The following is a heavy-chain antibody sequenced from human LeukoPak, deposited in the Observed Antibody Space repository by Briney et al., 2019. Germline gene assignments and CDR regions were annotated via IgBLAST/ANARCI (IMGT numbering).Heavy chain of an antibody. D-gene: IGHD3/OR15-3a*01. V-gene: IGHV3-33*01. CDR3: ARGPPGDFWTYDYYYYGMDV. CDR1: GFPFSNYA. CDR2: IWYDGSDK. Sequence: GGSLRLSCAASGFPFSNYAVHWVRQDPGKGLEWVAVIWYDGSDKYYGESLKGRFTISRDNSKNTLYLQMNSLRAEDSAVYYCARGPPGDFWTYDYYYYGMDVWGQGTTVTVSS. J-gene: IGHJ6*02.